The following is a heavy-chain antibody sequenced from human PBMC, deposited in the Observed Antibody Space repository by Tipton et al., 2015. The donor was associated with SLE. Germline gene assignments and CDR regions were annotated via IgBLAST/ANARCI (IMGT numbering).Heavy chain of an antibody. V-gene: IGHV3-20*04. CDR2: VSRNGDRT. D-gene: IGHD3-3*01. Sequence: SLRLSCVASGFTFDDYGMTWVRQAPGKGLEWVAGVSRNGDRTSHTDSVKGRFTISRDNAKSSLYLQVNSLRAEDTAVYYCASHSPYNFWSGYFGYWGQGTLVTVSS. CDR3: ASHSPYNFWSGYFGY. CDR1: GFTFDDYG. J-gene: IGHJ4*02.